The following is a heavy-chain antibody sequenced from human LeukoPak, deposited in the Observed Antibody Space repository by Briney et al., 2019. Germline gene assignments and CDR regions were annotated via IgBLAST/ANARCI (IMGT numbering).Heavy chain of an antibody. D-gene: IGHD5-24*01. CDR3: ARELDGNGGWFDP. J-gene: IGHJ5*02. Sequence: SETLSLTRTVSGDSISEYYWSWIRQPPGKGLEWIGEVYYSGSTHYNLSLKSRVTISVDTSKNQFSLRLRSVSAADTAVYYCARELDGNGGWFDPWGQGTPVTVSS. CDR1: GDSISEYY. V-gene: IGHV4-59*12. CDR2: VYYSGST.